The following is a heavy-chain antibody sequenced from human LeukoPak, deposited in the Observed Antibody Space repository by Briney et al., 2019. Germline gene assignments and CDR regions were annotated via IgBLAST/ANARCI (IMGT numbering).Heavy chain of an antibody. CDR2: IYPSGPT. D-gene: IGHD7-27*01. CDR3: ARDKWGQRGSFDY. Sequence: SETLSLTCTVSGDSISSSNWWSWVRQPPGKGLEWIAEIYPSGPTNYNPSLKTRVTISIDHSKNQLSLKPNSVTAADTAIYYCARDKWGQRGSFDYWGQGTLVTVSS. CDR1: GDSISSSNW. J-gene: IGHJ4*02. V-gene: IGHV4-4*02.